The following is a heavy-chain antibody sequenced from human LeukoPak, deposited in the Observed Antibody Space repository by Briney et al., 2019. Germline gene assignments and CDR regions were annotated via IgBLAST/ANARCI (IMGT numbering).Heavy chain of an antibody. V-gene: IGHV4-34*01. CDR2: INHSGST. CDR1: GGSFSGYY. J-gene: IGHJ6*02. CDR3: ARGPPPHCSSTSCYAGGRNPSYYYYYYGMDV. D-gene: IGHD2-2*01. Sequence: PSETLSLTCAVYGGSFSGYYWSWIRQPPGKGLEWIGEINHSGSTNYNPSLKSRVTISVDTSKNQFSLKLSSVTAADTAVYYCARGPPPHCSSTSCYAGGRNPSYYYYYYGMDVWGQGTTVTVSS.